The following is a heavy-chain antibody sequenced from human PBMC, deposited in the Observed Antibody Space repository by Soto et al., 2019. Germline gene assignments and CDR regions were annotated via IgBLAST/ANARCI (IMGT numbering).Heavy chain of an antibody. V-gene: IGHV4-38-2*01. J-gene: IGHJ5*02. D-gene: IGHD3-22*01. Sequence: SETLSLTCAVSGYSISSGYYWGWLRQPPGKGLEWLGSSYHGGSTYFNPSLNSRVTLSIDMTNNHVSLILNSVTAADTAVYYCARVGPWVPYYYDSSPYTFENWFDPWCQGTLVTVSS. CDR3: ARVGPWVPYYYDSSPYTFENWFDP. CDR2: SYHGGST. CDR1: GYSISSGYY.